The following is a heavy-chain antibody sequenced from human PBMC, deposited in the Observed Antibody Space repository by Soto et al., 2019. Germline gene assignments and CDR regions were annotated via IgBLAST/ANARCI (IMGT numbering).Heavy chain of an antibody. J-gene: IGHJ6*03. CDR1: GGSISSGGYY. CDR2: IYYSGST. CDR3: ARDGGLAARPFDHYYYYYMDV. V-gene: IGHV4-31*03. Sequence: QVQLQESGPGLVKPSQTLSLTCTVSGGSISSGGYYWSWIRQHPGKGLEWIGYIYYSGSTYYNPSLKSRVTISVDTSKNQFSLKLSSVTAADTAVYYCARDGGLAARPFDHYYYYYMDVWGKGTTVTVSS. D-gene: IGHD6-6*01.